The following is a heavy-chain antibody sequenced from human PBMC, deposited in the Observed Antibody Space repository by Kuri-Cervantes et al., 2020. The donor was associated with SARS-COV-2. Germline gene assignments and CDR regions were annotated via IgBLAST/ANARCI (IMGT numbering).Heavy chain of an antibody. V-gene: IGHV3-30-3*01. CDR3: AKGHCSNGVCLDYFDY. CDR1: GFTFSSYA. J-gene: IGHJ4*02. Sequence: GESLKISCAASGFTFSSYAMHWVRQAPGKGLEWVAVVSYDGSKKCYADSVKGRFTISRDNSKNTLYLQMNSLRAEDTAVYYCAKGHCSNGVCLDYFDYWGQGTLVTVSS. CDR2: VSYDGSKK. D-gene: IGHD2-8*01.